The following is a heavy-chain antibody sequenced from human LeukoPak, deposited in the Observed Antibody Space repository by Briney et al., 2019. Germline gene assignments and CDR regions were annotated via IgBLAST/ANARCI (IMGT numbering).Heavy chain of an antibody. D-gene: IGHD3-22*01. V-gene: IGHV1-69*13. CDR3: ARESGYYPNWFDP. Sequence: SVKVSCKASGYTFTSYGISWVRQAPGQGLEWMGGIIPIFGTANYAQKFQGRVTITADESTSTAYMELSSLRSEDTAVYYCARESGYYPNWFDPWGQGTLVTVSS. CDR2: IIPIFGTA. J-gene: IGHJ5*02. CDR1: GYTFTSYG.